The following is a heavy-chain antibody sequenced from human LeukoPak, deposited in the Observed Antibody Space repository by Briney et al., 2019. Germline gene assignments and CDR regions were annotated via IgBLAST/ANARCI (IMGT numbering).Heavy chain of an antibody. CDR3: AKDEQYYYGSGSYPFDY. CDR2: ISVRGNT. V-gene: IGHV3-23*01. J-gene: IGHJ4*02. D-gene: IGHD3-10*01. CDR1: GFTLSSYA. Sequence: GGSLRLSCAASGFTLSSYAMSWVRQAPGKGLEWVSAISVRGNTYHADSVKGRFTISRDSSKNTLYLQMNRLRAEDAAVYYCAKDEQYYYGSGSYPFDYWGQGTLVTVSS.